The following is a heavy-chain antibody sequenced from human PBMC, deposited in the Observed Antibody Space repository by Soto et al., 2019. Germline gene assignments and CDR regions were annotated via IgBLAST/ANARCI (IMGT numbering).Heavy chain of an antibody. CDR3: FFYCYGNSPFLLSFPTRRSSDL. CDR2: IWYDGSNK. CDR1: GFSFSSYG. D-gene: IGHD3-16*02. Sequence: GGYLRLCSAASGFSFSSYGMHWIRQAPGKGLEWLAAIWYDGSNKYYGDSVKARFTLSTDNSKRSLYLEMNSLRAEDTAVYYFFFYCYGNSPFLLSFPTRRSSDL. J-gene: IGHJ2*01. V-gene: IGHV3-33*01.